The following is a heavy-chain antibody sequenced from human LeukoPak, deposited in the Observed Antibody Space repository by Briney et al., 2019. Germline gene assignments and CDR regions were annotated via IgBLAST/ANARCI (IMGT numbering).Heavy chain of an antibody. J-gene: IGHJ4*02. CDR3: ARDRRTRGYSYGGLFDY. D-gene: IGHD5-18*01. V-gene: IGHV1-69*04. CDR2: IIPILGIA. CDR1: GGTFSSYA. Sequence: SVKVSCKASGGTFSSYAISWVRQALGQGLEWMGRIIPILGIANYAQKFQGRVTITADKSTSTAYMELSSLRSEDTAVYYCARDRRTRGYSYGGLFDYWGQGTLVTVSS.